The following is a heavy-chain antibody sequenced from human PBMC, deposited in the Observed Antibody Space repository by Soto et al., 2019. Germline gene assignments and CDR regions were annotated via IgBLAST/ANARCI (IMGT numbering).Heavy chain of an antibody. CDR2: IYYSGST. CDR3: ARHIPAISISDH. J-gene: IGHJ4*02. V-gene: IGHV4-39*01. CDR1: GGSISSSSYY. Sequence: QLQLQESGPGLVKPSETLSLTCTVSGGSISSSSYYWGWIRQPPGKGLEWIGSIYYSGSTYYNPSLNSRATISVDTSKAQFYLKLSSVSAADTVVYYCARHIPAISISDHWGQGTLVTVSS. D-gene: IGHD2-21*01.